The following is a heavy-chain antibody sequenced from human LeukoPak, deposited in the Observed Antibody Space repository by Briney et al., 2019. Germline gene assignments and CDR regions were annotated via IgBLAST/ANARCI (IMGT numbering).Heavy chain of an antibody. Sequence: RAASEKVSCKASGYTFTSYYMHWVRQAPGQGLEWMGIINPSGGSTSYAQKFQGRVTMTRDTSTSTVYMELSSLGSEDTAVYYCARERLVGYYYYGMDVWGQGTTVTVSS. CDR2: INPSGGST. V-gene: IGHV1-46*01. D-gene: IGHD6-19*01. CDR1: GYTFTSYY. J-gene: IGHJ6*02. CDR3: ARERLVGYYYYGMDV.